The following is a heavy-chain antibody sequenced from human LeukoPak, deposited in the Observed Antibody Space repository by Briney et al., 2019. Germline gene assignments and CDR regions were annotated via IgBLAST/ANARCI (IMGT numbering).Heavy chain of an antibody. CDR1: GGTFSSYA. V-gene: IGHV1-69*06. CDR3: ARDQRYYGSGSYSQLRGYYYYYMDV. CDR2: IIPIFGTA. D-gene: IGHD3-10*01. Sequence: GASVKVSCKASGGTFSSYAISWVRQAPGQGLEWMGGIIPIFGTANYAQKFQGRVTITADKSTSTAYMELSSLRSEDTAVYYCARDQRYYGSGSYSQLRGYYYYYMDVWGKGTTVTVSS. J-gene: IGHJ6*03.